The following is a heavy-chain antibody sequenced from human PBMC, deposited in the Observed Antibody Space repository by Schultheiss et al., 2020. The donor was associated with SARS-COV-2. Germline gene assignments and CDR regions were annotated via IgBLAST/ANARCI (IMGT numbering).Heavy chain of an antibody. V-gene: IGHV3-21*01. D-gene: IGHD5-24*01. CDR2: ISSSSSYI. Sequence: GGSLRLSCAASGFTFSSYGMHWVRQAPGKGLEWVSSISSSSSYIFYADSVKGRFTISRDNAKNSLYLQINSLRAEDTAVYFCARDKSYNYGMDVWGQGTTVTVSS. J-gene: IGHJ6*02. CDR1: GFTFSSYG. CDR3: ARDKSYNYGMDV.